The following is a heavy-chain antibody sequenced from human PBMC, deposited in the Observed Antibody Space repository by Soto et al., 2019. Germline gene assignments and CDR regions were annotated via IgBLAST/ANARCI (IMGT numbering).Heavy chain of an antibody. CDR1: GFTFSSYA. CDR2: ISGSGGST. CDR3: AKAPYCGGDCYYYYYGMDV. D-gene: IGHD2-21*02. J-gene: IGHJ6*02. Sequence: GGSLRLSCAASGFTFSSYAMSWVRQAPGKGLEWVSAISGSGGSTYYADSVKGRFTISKDNSENTLYLQMNSLRAEDTAVYYCAKAPYCGGDCYYYYYGMDVWGQGTTVTVSS. V-gene: IGHV3-23*01.